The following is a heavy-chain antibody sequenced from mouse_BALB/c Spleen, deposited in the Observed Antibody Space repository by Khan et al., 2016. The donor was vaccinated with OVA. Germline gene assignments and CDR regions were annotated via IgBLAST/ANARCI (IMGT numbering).Heavy chain of an antibody. CDR1: GFTFSTYA. V-gene: IGHV5-9-3*01. J-gene: IGHJ3*01. Sequence: EVQLVESGGDLVKPGGSLKLSCSASGFTFSTYAMSWVRQTPEKRLEWVATISSGGDYIYYPDSVKGRFTISRDNAVNTLYLQMSSLRSEDTAMYYCSRHNYGPFAYWGQGTLVTVSA. CDR3: SRHNYGPFAY. D-gene: IGHD1-1*01. CDR2: ISSGGDYI.